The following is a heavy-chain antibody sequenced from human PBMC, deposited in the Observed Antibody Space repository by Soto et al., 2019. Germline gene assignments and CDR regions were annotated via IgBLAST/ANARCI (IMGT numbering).Heavy chain of an antibody. CDR3: ASRSSGWFFDY. D-gene: IGHD6-19*01. CDR1: GFTFSSYA. V-gene: IGHV3-23*01. J-gene: IGHJ4*02. CDR2: ISGSGGST. Sequence: EVQLLESGGGLVQPGGSLRLSCAASGFTFSSYAMNWVRQAPGKGLEWVSVISGSGGSTYYADPVKGRFTISRDNSKNTLYLQMNSLRVWDTAVYYCASRSSGWFFDYWGQGPLVTVSS.